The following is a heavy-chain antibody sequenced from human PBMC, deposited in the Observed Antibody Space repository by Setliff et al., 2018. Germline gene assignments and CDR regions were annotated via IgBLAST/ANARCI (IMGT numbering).Heavy chain of an antibody. J-gene: IGHJ4*02. V-gene: IGHV4-59*11. CDR3: ARVRNTQNGFFDY. CDR2: IYHSGST. CDR1: GGSISSHY. D-gene: IGHD1-1*01. Sequence: PSETLSLTCTVSGGSISSHYWSWIRQPPGKGLEWIGYIYHSGSTNYNPSLKSRVTISVDTSKNQFSLRLTSVTAADTAIYYCARVRNTQNGFFDYWSQGTLVTVSS.